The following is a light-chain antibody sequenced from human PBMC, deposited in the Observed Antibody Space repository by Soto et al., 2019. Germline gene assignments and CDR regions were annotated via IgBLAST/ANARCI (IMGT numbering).Light chain of an antibody. CDR2: GDR. CDR1: SSNIGKNT. Sequence: QPVLTQPPSASATPGQRVTISCSGSSSNIGKNTVNWYQQLPGTAPKLLIYGDRHRPSGVPDRFSGSKSGTSASLAISGLQSDDEADYYCAAWDDSLKGYWVFGGGTKLTVL. V-gene: IGLV1-44*01. CDR3: AAWDDSLKGYWV. J-gene: IGLJ3*02.